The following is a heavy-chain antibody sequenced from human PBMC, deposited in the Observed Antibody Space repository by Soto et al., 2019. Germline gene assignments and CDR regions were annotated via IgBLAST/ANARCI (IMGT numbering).Heavy chain of an antibody. CDR1: GYNFNTYL. V-gene: IGHV5-51*01. CDR2: IYPGDFDT. D-gene: IGHD5-18*01. Sequence: PGESLKISFTASGYNFNTYLIAWVRQMPVKGLEWMGIIYPGDFDTRHSQSFQGHVTMSVDKSINTAYLQWSNLETSDTAMYYCARLLGHSYGYPEFFDYWGQGTPVPVYS. CDR3: ARLLGHSYGYPEFFDY. J-gene: IGHJ4*02.